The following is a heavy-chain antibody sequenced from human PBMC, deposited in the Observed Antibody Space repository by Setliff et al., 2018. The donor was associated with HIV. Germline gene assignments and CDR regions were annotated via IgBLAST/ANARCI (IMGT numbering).Heavy chain of an antibody. Sequence: GESLKISCTGSGYSFSNHWIGWVRQMPGRGLEWVAIIYPQDSDTRYSPSFEGHVTISADASRYTAYLQWRALKASDTAMYYCARHTIDISLLVVQDPGPFDLWGRGTMVTVSS. D-gene: IGHD3-3*02. J-gene: IGHJ3*01. CDR3: ARHTIDISLLVVQDPGPFDL. CDR1: GYSFSNHW. V-gene: IGHV5-51*01. CDR2: IYPQDSDT.